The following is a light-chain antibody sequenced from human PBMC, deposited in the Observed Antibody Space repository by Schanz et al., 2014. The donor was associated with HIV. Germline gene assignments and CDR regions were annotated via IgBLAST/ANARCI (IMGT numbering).Light chain of an antibody. CDR3: SSYSSSSTLNV. CDR2: DVS. J-gene: IGLJ3*02. CDR1: SSDIGADNS. V-gene: IGLV2-14*03. Sequence: QSALTQPASVSGSPGQSITISCTGTSSDIGADNSVSWYQHHPGKAPKLMIYDVSNRPSGVSNRFSGSKSGNTASLTISGLQAEDEADYYCSSYSSSSTLNVFGGGTKLTVL.